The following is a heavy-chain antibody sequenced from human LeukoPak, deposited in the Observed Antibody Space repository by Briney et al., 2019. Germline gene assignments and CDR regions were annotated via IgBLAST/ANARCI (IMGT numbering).Heavy chain of an antibody. J-gene: IGHJ5*02. CDR1: GYTFTSYD. V-gene: IGHV1-8*01. D-gene: IGHD3-10*01. CDR2: MNPNSGNT. CDR3: ARSTVRGVQGP. Sequence: GSVNVSCKASGYTFTSYDINWVRQAPGQGLEWMGWMNPNSGNTGYAQKFQGRVTMTRDTSTSTAYMELSSLRSEDTAMYYCARSTVRGVQGPWGQGTLVTVSS.